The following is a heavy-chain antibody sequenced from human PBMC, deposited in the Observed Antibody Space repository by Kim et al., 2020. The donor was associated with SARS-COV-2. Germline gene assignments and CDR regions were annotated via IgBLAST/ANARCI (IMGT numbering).Heavy chain of an antibody. V-gene: IGHV1-69*04. CDR3: ARDHGEKYCSGGSCQRGVGDY. Sequence: SVKVSCKASGGTFSSYAISWVRQAPGQGLEWMGRIIPILGIANYAQKFQGRVTITADKSTSTAYMELSSLRSEDTAVYYCARDHGEKYCSGGSCQRGVGDYWGQGTLVTVSS. J-gene: IGHJ4*02. D-gene: IGHD2-15*01. CDR1: GGTFSSYA. CDR2: IIPILGIA.